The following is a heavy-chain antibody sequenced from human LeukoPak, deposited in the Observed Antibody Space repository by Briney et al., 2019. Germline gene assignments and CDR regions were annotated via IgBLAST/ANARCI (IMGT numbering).Heavy chain of an antibody. CDR1: GFTFSNYD. J-gene: IGHJ4*02. Sequence: GGSLRLSCVGSGFTFSNYDMNWVRQAPGKGLEWVSLISHTGVTTYYADSVTGRFTISRDNSKNTLFLQVNSLRVEDTAVYYCTKDRIRDGFYDLAYWGQGTLVTVSS. D-gene: IGHD5/OR15-5a*01. CDR3: TKDRIRDGFYDLAY. CDR2: ISHTGVTT. V-gene: IGHV3-23*01.